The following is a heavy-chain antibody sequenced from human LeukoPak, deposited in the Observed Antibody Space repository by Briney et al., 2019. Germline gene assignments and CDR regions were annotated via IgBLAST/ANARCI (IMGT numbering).Heavy chain of an antibody. CDR3: ARGVVVTPYYYYGMDV. V-gene: IGHV3-7*01. D-gene: IGHD3-22*01. Sequence: PGGSLRLSCEDSGFSFRTYWMSWVRQAPGKGLEWVANIKPDGGEKYYVDSVKGRFTISRDNAKNSLYLQMNSLRAEDTAVYYCARGVVVTPYYYYGMDVWGQGTTVTVSS. CDR1: GFSFRTYW. J-gene: IGHJ6*02. CDR2: IKPDGGEK.